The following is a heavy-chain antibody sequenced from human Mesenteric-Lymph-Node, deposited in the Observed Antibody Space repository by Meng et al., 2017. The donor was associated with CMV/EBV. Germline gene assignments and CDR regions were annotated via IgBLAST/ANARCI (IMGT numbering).Heavy chain of an antibody. J-gene: IGHJ6*02. CDR1: GYTFTSYD. CDR3: ARGTSSCYNVPYYYYYYGMDV. D-gene: IGHD3-22*01. CDR2: MNPNSGNT. Sequence: ASAKVSCKASGYTFTSYDINWVRQATGQGLEWMGWMNPNSGNTGYAQKFQGRVTMTRNTSISTAYMELSSLRSEDTAVYYCARGTSSCYNVPYYYYYYGMDVWGQGTTVTVSS. V-gene: IGHV1-8*01.